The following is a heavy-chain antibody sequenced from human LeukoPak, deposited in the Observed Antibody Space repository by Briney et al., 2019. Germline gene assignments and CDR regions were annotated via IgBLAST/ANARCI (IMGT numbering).Heavy chain of an antibody. CDR3: VRKSASRRTGEFDY. CDR2: ISPNSGGT. J-gene: IGHJ4*02. Sequence: ASVKVSCKASGYTFTGYYMNWVRQAPGQGLEWMGWISPNSGGTNYAQKFQGRVTMTSDTSINTGYMELSSLKSDDTAVYYCVRKSASRRTGEFDYWGQGSLVTVSS. CDR1: GYTFTGYY. D-gene: IGHD1-14*01. V-gene: IGHV1-2*02.